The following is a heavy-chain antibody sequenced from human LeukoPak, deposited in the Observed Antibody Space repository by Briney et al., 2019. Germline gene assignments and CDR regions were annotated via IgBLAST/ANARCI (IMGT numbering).Heavy chain of an antibody. Sequence: PGGSLRLSCAASGFTFSSYAMSWVCQAPGKGLEWVSAISGSGGSTFYADSVKGRFTIPRDNSKNTLYLQMNSLRAEDTAVYYCAKDYDFWSGSMGFDYWGQGTLVTVSS. CDR3: AKDYDFWSGSMGFDY. CDR1: GFTFSSYA. CDR2: ISGSGGST. V-gene: IGHV3-23*01. D-gene: IGHD3-3*01. J-gene: IGHJ4*02.